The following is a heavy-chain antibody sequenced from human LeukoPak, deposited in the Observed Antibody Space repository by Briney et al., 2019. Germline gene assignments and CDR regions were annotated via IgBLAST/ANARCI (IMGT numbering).Heavy chain of an antibody. V-gene: IGHV1-18*01. CDR1: GYTFTSYG. J-gene: IGHJ4*02. CDR3: ARDSLYSSSSRTLDY. Sequence: GASVKVSRKASGYTFTSYGISWVRQAPGQGLEWMGWISAYNGNTNYAQKLQGRVTMTTDTSTSTAYMELRSLRSDDTAVYYCARDSLYSSSSRTLDYWGQGTLVTVSS. D-gene: IGHD6-13*01. CDR2: ISAYNGNT.